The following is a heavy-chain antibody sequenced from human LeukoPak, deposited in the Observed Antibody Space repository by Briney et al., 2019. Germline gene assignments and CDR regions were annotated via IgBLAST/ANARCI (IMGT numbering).Heavy chain of an antibody. D-gene: IGHD2-15*01. Sequence: PGGSLRLSCAASGFPLSSYSINWVRQAPGKGLEWVSYISSSGSAIYYVDSVKDRFTVSRDNAKNPLFLQMNSPRAEDTAVYYRVRVKGSYFDYWGQGALVTVSS. CDR1: GFPLSSYS. CDR2: ISSSGSAI. J-gene: IGHJ4*02. CDR3: VRVKGSYFDY. V-gene: IGHV3-48*01.